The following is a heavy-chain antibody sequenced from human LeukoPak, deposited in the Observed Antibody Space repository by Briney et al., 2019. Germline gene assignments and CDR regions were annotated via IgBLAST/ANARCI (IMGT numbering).Heavy chain of an antibody. V-gene: IGHV4-34*01. D-gene: IGHD3-10*01. CDR2: INHSGST. CDR1: GGSISSYY. J-gene: IGHJ4*02. CDR3: ARGSGVLYFDY. Sequence: TSETLSLTCTVSGGSISSYYWSWIRQPPGKGLEWIGEINHSGSTNYNPSLKSRVTISVDTSKNNFSLKLSSVTAADTAVYYCARGSGVLYFDYWGQGTLVTVSS.